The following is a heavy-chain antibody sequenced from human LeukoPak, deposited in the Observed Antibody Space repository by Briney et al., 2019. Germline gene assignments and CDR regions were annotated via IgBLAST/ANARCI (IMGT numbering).Heavy chain of an antibody. V-gene: IGHV4-59*01. CDR1: GGSISSYY. CDR3: ARARRGGGTTVDY. Sequence: SETLSLTRTVSGGSISSYYWSWIRQPPGKGLEWIGYIYYSGNTNYNPSLKSRVTISVDTSKNQFSLKLSSVTAADTAVYYCARARRGGGTTVDYWGQGTLVTVSS. J-gene: IGHJ4*02. CDR2: IYYSGNT. D-gene: IGHD3-16*01.